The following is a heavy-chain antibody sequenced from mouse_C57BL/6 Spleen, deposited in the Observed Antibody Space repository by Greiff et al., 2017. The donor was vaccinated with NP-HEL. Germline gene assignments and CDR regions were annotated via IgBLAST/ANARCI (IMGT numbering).Heavy chain of an antibody. V-gene: IGHV5-17*01. CDR3: ARTTFITTVVASWDAMDY. CDR1: GFTFSDYG. D-gene: IGHD1-1*01. CDR2: ISSGSSTI. J-gene: IGHJ4*01. Sequence: EVKLVESGGGLVKPGGSLKLSCAAFGFTFSDYGMHWVRQAPEKGLEWVAYISSGSSTIYYADPLKGRFTISRDNAKTTLCLQMTNLRSEDTDMYYCARTTFITTVVASWDAMDYWGQGTPVTVSS.